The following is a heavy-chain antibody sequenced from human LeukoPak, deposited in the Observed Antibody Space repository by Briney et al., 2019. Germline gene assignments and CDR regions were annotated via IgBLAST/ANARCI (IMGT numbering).Heavy chain of an antibody. CDR1: GFTFSNYG. CDR3: AKNSGSTAL. Sequence: SGGSLRLSCAASGFTFSNYGMHWVRQAPGKGLEWVSVISYDGSNKYYADSVKGRFTISRDNSKNTLYLQMNSLRTEDTAVHYRAKNSGSTALWGQGTLVTVSS. J-gene: IGHJ4*02. CDR2: ISYDGSNK. V-gene: IGHV3-30*18. D-gene: IGHD1-26*01.